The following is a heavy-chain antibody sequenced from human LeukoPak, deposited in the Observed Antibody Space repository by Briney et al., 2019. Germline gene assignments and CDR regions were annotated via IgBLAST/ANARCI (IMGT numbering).Heavy chain of an antibody. V-gene: IGHV3-23*01. Sequence: GGSLRLSCAASGFTFSNYAMSWVRQAPGKGLEWVSSISGSGGKTDYADSVKGRFTVSRDNSENTLYLQMNSLRAEDTAIYYCAKGTTTLVVTKIDYWGQGTLVTVSS. D-gene: IGHD4-23*01. CDR2: ISGSGGKT. CDR3: AKGTTTLVVTKIDY. CDR1: GFTFSNYA. J-gene: IGHJ4*02.